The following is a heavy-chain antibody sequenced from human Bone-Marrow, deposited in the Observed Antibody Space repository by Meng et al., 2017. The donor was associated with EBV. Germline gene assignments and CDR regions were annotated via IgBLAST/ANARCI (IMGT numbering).Heavy chain of an antibody. Sequence: VQLPQGVAGLLKPSGTPSLTCAVYGGSFSGYYWSWIPQPPGKGLEWIGEINHSGSTNYNPSLKSRVTISVDTPKNQFSLKLSSVTAADTAVYYCARGPLEWEPRGEDYWGQGTLVTVSS. CDR1: GGSFSGYY. J-gene: IGHJ4*02. D-gene: IGHD1-26*01. CDR3: ARGPLEWEPRGEDY. V-gene: IGHV4-34*01. CDR2: INHSGST.